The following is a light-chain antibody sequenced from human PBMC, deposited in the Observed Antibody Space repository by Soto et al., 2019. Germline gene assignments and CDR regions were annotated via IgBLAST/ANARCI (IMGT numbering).Light chain of an antibody. CDR2: AAS. J-gene: IGKJ3*01. V-gene: IGKV1-27*01. CDR3: QKYTRAPFT. CDR1: QGIDTY. Sequence: DIQMTQSPSSLSASVGDRVTITCRASQGIDTYLAWYQQKPGQDPKLLIYAASTLQSGVTSRFSGSGSGTDFTLTISSLQPEDVATYFCQKYTRAPFTFGPGTKVDIK.